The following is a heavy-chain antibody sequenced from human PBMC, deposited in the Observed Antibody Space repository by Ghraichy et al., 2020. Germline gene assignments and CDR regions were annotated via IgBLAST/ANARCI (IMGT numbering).Heavy chain of an antibody. Sequence: GGSLRLSCAASGFTFSSYAMHWVRQAPGKGLEWVAVISYDGSNKYYADSVKGRFTISRDNSKNTLYLQMNSLRAEDTAVYYCARQYYYDSSGYYGYYFDYWGQGTLVTVSS. D-gene: IGHD3-22*01. J-gene: IGHJ4*02. CDR3: ARQYYYDSSGYYGYYFDY. CDR2: ISYDGSNK. CDR1: GFTFSSYA. V-gene: IGHV3-30-3*01.